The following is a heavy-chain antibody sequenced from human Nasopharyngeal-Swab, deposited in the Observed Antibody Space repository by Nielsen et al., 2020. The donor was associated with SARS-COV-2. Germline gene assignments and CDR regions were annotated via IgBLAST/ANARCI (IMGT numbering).Heavy chain of an antibody. CDR3: AKTRPAFGVVINYYYYYGMDV. V-gene: IGHV3-30*18. Sequence: GESLKISCAASGFTFSSYGMHWVRQAPGKGLEWVAVISYDVSNKYYADSVKGRFTISRDNSKNTLYLQMNSLRAEDTAVYYCAKTRPAFGVVINYYYYYGMDVWGQGTTVTVSS. CDR1: GFTFSSYG. CDR2: ISYDVSNK. D-gene: IGHD3-3*01. J-gene: IGHJ6*02.